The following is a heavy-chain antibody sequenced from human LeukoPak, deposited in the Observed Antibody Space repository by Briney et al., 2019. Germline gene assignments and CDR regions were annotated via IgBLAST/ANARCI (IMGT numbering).Heavy chain of an antibody. J-gene: IGHJ4*02. CDR3: ARGRWARGYSRYGVVWELDY. CDR1: GGSFSGYY. V-gene: IGHV4-34*01. Sequence: SETLSLTCAVYGGSFSGYYWSWIRQPPGKGLECIGEINHSGSTNYNPSLKSRVTISVDTSKNQFSLKLSSVAAADTAVYYCARGRWARGYSRYGVVWELDYWGQGTLVTVSS. CDR2: INHSGST. D-gene: IGHD5-12*01.